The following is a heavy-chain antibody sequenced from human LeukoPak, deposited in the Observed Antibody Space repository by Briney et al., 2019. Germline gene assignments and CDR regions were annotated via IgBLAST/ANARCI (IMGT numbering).Heavy chain of an antibody. CDR1: GFTVSNNY. Sequence: AGGSLRLSCAASGFTVSNNYMNWVRQAPGKGLEWVSLIYSGGDTHYADSVKGRFTISRDSSKNTLYLQMNSLRAEDTAVYYCARDPPAVRPNTYAWGQGTLVTVSS. J-gene: IGHJ5*02. CDR3: ARDPPAVRPNTYA. CDR2: IYSGGDT. V-gene: IGHV3-66*01. D-gene: IGHD6-19*01.